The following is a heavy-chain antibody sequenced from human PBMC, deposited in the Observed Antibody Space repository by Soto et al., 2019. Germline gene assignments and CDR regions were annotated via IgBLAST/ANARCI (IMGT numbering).Heavy chain of an antibody. D-gene: IGHD3-16*02. CDR1: GGTFSSYT. CDR3: ARDWARKITFGGVIVKEWNWFDP. Sequence: GAAVKVSCKASGGTFSSYTISWVRQAPGQGLEWMGRIIPILGIANYAQKFQGRVTITADKSTSTAYMELSSLRSEDTAVYYCARDWARKITFGGVIVKEWNWFDPWGQGTLVTVSS. V-gene: IGHV1-69*04. J-gene: IGHJ5*02. CDR2: IIPILGIA.